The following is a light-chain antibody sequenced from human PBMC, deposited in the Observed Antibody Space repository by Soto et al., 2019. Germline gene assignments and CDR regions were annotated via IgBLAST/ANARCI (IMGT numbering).Light chain of an antibody. J-gene: IGKJ2*01. V-gene: IGKV4-1*01. CDR1: QSVLYSSNNKDY. CDR2: WAS. CDR3: QQYYSDPYT. Sequence: DIVMTQSPDSLAVSLGERATINCKSSQSVLYSSNNKDYLAWYQQKPGQPPKLLIYWASTREYGVPDRLSGSGSGTDFTLTISSLQAEDVAVYYCQQYYSDPYTFGQGTKLEIK.